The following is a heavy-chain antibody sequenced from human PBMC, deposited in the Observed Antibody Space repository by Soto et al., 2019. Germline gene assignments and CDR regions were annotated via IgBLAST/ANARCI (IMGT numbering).Heavy chain of an antibody. CDR3: ARASSVTYYYDSSGYYYGY. J-gene: IGHJ4*02. V-gene: IGHV1-2*02. CDR1: GYTFTGYY. CDR2: INPNSGGT. Sequence: GASVKVSCKASGYTFTGYYMHWVRQAPGQGLEWMGWINPNSGGTNYAQKFQGRVTMTRDTSISTAYMELSRLRSDDTAVYYCARASSVTYYYDSSGYYYGYWGQGTLVTVSS. D-gene: IGHD3-22*01.